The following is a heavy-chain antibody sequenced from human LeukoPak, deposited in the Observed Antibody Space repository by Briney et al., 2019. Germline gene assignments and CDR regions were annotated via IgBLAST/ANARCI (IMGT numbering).Heavy chain of an antibody. D-gene: IGHD3-22*01. V-gene: IGHV4-30-4*01. Sequence: SQTLSLTCTASGGSISSGDYYWSWIRQPPGKGLEWIGYIYYSGSTYYNPSLKSRVTISVDTSKNQFSLKLSSVTAADTAVYYCARALDYYDSSGERAYYFDYWGQGTLVTVSS. CDR3: ARALDYYDSSGERAYYFDY. J-gene: IGHJ4*02. CDR2: IYYSGST. CDR1: GGSISSGDYY.